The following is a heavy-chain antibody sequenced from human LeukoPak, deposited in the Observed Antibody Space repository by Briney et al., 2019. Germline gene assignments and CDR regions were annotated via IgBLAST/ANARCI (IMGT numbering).Heavy chain of an antibody. J-gene: IGHJ3*02. D-gene: IGHD3-10*01. CDR2: INSDGSST. V-gene: IGHV3-74*01. CDR3: ARDGVLGLWFGELAFDI. Sequence: PGGSLRLSCAASGFTFSSYWMHWVRQAPGKGLVWVSRINSDGSSTSYADSVKGRFTISRDNAKNTLYLQMNSLRAEDTAVYYCARDGVLGLWFGELAFDIWGQGTMVTVSS. CDR1: GFTFSSYW.